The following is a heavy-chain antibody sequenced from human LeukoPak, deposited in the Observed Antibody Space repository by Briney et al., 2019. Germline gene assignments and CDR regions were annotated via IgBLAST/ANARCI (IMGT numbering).Heavy chain of an antibody. CDR3: ARHDRTADYGDPNWFEP. Sequence: SETLSLNCHVSGASNKNYYCSWIRQPPGERLEWIGYISYSGNTRYNPSPRSRVTMSVDTSSDQFSLNLNSVTAADTAVYYCARHDRTADYGDPNWFEPWGQGILVTVSS. J-gene: IGHJ5*02. V-gene: IGHV4-59*08. D-gene: IGHD4-17*01. CDR2: ISYSGNT. CDR1: GASNKNYY.